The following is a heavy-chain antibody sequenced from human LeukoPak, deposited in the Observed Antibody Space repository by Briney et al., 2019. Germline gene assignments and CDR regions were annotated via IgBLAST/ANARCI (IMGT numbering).Heavy chain of an antibody. CDR3: AREPKQVIREFDY. CDR2: IRSNSEDI. D-gene: IGHD1-26*01. CDR1: GYTFSGDY. Sequence: ASVKVSCKASGYTFSGDYMHWVRQAPGQGLEWMGRIRSNSEDIQYAQKFQGRVTMTWDTSTSTAYMELTRPTSDDTAVYYCAREPKQVIREFDYWGQGTLVTVSS. V-gene: IGHV1-2*06. J-gene: IGHJ4*02.